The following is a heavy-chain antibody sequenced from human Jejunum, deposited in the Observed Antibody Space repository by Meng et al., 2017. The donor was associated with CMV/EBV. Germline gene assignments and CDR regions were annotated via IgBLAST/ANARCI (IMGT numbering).Heavy chain of an antibody. D-gene: IGHD6-19*01. CDR3: AKDIGDSSGWYVYYYGMDV. J-gene: IGHJ6*02. CDR2: LLYDGRTK. V-gene: IGHV3-30-3*02. Sequence: YAMHWVRQAPGKGLEWVAALLYDGRTKYFADSVKGRLTISRDNSKNTLYLQMDSLRAEDTALYYCAKDIGDSSGWYVYYYGMDVWGQGTTVTVSS. CDR1: YA.